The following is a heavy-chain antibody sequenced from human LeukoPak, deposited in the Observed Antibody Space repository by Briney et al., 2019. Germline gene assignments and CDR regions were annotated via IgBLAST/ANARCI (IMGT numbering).Heavy chain of an antibody. V-gene: IGHV3-23*01. CDR1: GFTFSNNA. CDR3: AKDRGYGDYFDY. J-gene: IGHJ4*02. D-gene: IGHD5-12*01. CDR2: ITGRGGRT. Sequence: GGSLRLSCAASGFTFSNNAMSWVRQAPGKGLEWVSGITGRGGRTYYADSVQGRFIISRDNSKNTLYLQMNSLRAEDTAVYYCAKDRGYGDYFDYWGQGTLVTVSS.